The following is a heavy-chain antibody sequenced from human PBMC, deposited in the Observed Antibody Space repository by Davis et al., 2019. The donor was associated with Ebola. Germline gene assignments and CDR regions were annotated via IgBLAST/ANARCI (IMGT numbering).Heavy chain of an antibody. V-gene: IGHV3-30*03. Sequence: GESLKISCAASGFTFSSYGMHWVRQAPGKGLEWVAVISYDGSNKYYADSVKGRFTISRDNSKNTLYLQMNSLKTEDTAVYYCTSTRGAAAGIEDYWGQGTLVTVSS. J-gene: IGHJ4*02. CDR1: GFTFSSYG. CDR3: TSTRGAAAGIEDY. CDR2: ISYDGSNK. D-gene: IGHD6-13*01.